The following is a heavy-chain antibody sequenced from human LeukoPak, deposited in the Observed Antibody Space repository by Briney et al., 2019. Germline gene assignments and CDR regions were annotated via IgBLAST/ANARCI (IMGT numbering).Heavy chain of an antibody. CDR2: ISGDSYDT. D-gene: IGHD3-10*01. V-gene: IGHV1-18*01. J-gene: IGHJ4*02. Sequence: ASVKVSCKASGYTFRDYGINWVRQAPGQGFEWMGWISGDSYDTKYEQKVQGRVTMTTDTSTSTAYMELRSLRSDDTAVYYCATHRTGTFDFWGQGTLVTVSS. CDR3: ATHRTGTFDF. CDR1: GYTFRDYG.